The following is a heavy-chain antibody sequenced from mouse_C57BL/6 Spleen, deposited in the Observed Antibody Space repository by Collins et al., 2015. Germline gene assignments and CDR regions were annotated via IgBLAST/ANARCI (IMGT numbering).Heavy chain of an antibody. CDR3: ARVHYYGPSYWYFDV. D-gene: IGHD1-2*01. CDR2: IYWDDDK. Sequence: QVTLKESGPGILQPSQTLSLTCSFSGFSLSTSGMGVSWIRQPSGKGLEWLAHIYWDDDKRYNPSLKSRLTISKDTSRNQVFLKITSVDTADTATYYCARVHYYGPSYWYFDVWGAGTTVTVSS. V-gene: IGHV8-12*01. J-gene: IGHJ1*01. CDR1: GFSLSTSGMG.